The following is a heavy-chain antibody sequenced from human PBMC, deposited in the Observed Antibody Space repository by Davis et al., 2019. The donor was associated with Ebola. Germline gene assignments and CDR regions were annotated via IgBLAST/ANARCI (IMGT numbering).Heavy chain of an antibody. V-gene: IGHV3-74*01. Sequence: GESLKISCAASGFTVSSNYMSWVRQAPGKGLEWVSGIHSDGTTTKYADSVKGRFTISRDNAKNMVYLDMNSLRPEDTALYYCARADYCSGSDCYRHSDYWGQGTLVTVSS. CDR2: IHSDGTTT. CDR3: ARADYCSGSDCYRHSDY. J-gene: IGHJ4*02. CDR1: GFTVSSNY. D-gene: IGHD2-15*01.